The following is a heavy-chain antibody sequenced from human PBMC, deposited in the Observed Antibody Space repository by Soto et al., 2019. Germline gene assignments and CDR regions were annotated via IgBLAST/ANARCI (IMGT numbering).Heavy chain of an antibody. CDR2: MSYDGRNQ. V-gene: IGHV3-30*18. D-gene: IGHD6-6*01. CDR3: AKGGWYNSSSRSDC. CDR1: GFTLSGVD. Sequence: QVQLVESGGGVVQPGTSLRLSCSASGFTLSGVDMHWVRQAPGKGLEWVAVMSYDGRNQYYADSVKGRFTVSRDSSKSTPYLQMNSLRTEDAAGYYCAKGGWYNSSSRSDCWGQGTLVTVSS. J-gene: IGHJ4*02.